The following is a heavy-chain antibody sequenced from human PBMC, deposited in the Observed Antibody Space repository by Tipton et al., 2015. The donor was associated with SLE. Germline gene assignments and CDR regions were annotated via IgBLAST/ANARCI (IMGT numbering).Heavy chain of an antibody. V-gene: IGHV4-31*03. D-gene: IGHD2-2*01. J-gene: IGHJ4*02. CDR2: IYYSGIT. CDR3: VRHSTSWFLGIPY. Sequence: TLSLTCTVSGGSISSGAYYWSWIRQHPGKGLEWIGYIYYSGITYYNPSLKSRVSMSVDTSKNQFSLKLNSVTAADTAVYYCVRHSTSWFLGIPYWGQGTLVTVSS. CDR1: GGSISSGAYY.